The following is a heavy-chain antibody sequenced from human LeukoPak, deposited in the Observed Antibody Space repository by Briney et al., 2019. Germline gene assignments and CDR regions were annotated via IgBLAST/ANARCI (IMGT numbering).Heavy chain of an antibody. D-gene: IGHD3-3*01. CDR1: GGSFSGYY. CDR2: INHSGST. CDR3: ARASLRGDFWSGYYDAFDI. J-gene: IGHJ3*02. Sequence: SETLSLTCAVYGGSFSGYYWSWIRQPPGKGLEWIGEINHSGSTNYNPSLKSRVTISVDTSKNQFSLKLSSVTAADTAVYYCARASLRGDFWSGYYDAFDIWGQGTMVTVSS. V-gene: IGHV4-34*01.